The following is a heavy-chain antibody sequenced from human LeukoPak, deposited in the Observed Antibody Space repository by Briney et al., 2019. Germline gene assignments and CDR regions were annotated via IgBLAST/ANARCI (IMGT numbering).Heavy chain of an antibody. J-gene: IGHJ4*02. CDR3: ARDTIRGYSYGYDY. CDR1: GGSISSYY. V-gene: IGHV4-4*07. CDR2: TCTSGST. Sequence: SETLSLTCTVSGGSISSYYWSWIRQPAGKGLEWIGRTCTSGSTNYNPSLKSRVTMSVDTSKNQFSLKLSSVTAADTAVYYCARDTIRGYSYGYDYWGQGTLVTVSS. D-gene: IGHD5-18*01.